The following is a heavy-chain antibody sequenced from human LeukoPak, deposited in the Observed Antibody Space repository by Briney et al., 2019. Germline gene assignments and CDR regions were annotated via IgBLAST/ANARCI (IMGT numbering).Heavy chain of an antibody. V-gene: IGHV5-51*01. CDR2: IYPANSAT. CDR3: ALQAHYHSTAYGN. CDR1: GYSFTSYW. J-gene: IGHJ4*02. D-gene: IGHD3-22*01. Sequence: GESLKISCQGSGYSFTSYWIVWMRQMPGQGLELMAVIYPANSATRYSPSVQGRVTISADNSINTAYLQWSSLRASDTAMYYCALQAHYHSTAYGNWGQGTLVTVSS.